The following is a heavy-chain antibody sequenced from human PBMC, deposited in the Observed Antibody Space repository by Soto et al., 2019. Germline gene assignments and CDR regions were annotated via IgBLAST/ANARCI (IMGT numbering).Heavy chain of an antibody. CDR3: AREPLRRDGYTERNWFDP. CDR1: GDSVSSNSAA. CDR2: TYYRSKWYN. D-gene: IGHD5-12*01. Sequence: PSQTLSLTCAISGDSVSSNSAAWNWIRQSPSRGLEWLGRTYYRSKWYNDYAVSVKSRITINPDTSKNQFSLQLNSVTPEDTAVYYCAREPLRRDGYTERNWFDPWGQGTLVTVSS. V-gene: IGHV6-1*01. J-gene: IGHJ5*02.